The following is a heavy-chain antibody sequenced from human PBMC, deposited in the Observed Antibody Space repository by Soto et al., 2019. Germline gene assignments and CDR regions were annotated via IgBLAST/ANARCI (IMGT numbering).Heavy chain of an antibody. J-gene: IGHJ3*02. CDR3: ARDMITFGGVIVIPAFDI. Sequence: EVQLVESGGGLVKPGGSLRLSCAASGFTFSSYSMNWVRQAPGKGLEWVSSISSSSSYIYYADSVKGRFTISRDNAKNSGDLQMTTLRAEDTAVYYCARDMITFGGVIVIPAFDIWGQGTMVTVSS. CDR2: ISSSSSYI. V-gene: IGHV3-21*01. CDR1: GFTFSSYS. D-gene: IGHD3-16*02.